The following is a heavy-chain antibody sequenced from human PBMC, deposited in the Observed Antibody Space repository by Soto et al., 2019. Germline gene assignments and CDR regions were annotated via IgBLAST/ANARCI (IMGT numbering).Heavy chain of an antibody. Sequence: ASVKVSCKASGYTFTGYYMDWVRQAPGQGLEWMGWINPNSGGTNYAQKFQGWVTMTRDTSISTAYMELSRLRSDDTAVYYCARSVSSVGYYYYYGMDVWGQGTTVTVSS. V-gene: IGHV1-2*04. J-gene: IGHJ6*02. CDR1: GYTFTGYY. D-gene: IGHD4-17*01. CDR3: ARSVSSVGYYYYYGMDV. CDR2: INPNSGGT.